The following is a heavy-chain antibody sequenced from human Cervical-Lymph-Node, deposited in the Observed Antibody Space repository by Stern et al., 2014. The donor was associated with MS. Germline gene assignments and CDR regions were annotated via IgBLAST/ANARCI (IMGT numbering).Heavy chain of an antibody. Sequence: EVQLVESGGDLIRPGGSLRLSCVVSGFTFSRNYMGWVRQAPGKGLEWDSSIYSPDSRYYADSVQGRFTISRDNNKDTVYLQMNRLRDEDSAVYYCVRIMRPRDPFFDYWGQGTLVTVSS. CDR1: GFTFSRNY. J-gene: IGHJ4*02. V-gene: IGHV3-53*01. D-gene: IGHD2-8*01. CDR2: IYSPDSR. CDR3: VRIMRPRDPFFDY.